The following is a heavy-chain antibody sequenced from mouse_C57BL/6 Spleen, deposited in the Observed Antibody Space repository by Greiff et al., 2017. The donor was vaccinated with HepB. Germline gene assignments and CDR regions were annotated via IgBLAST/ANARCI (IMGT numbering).Heavy chain of an antibody. CDR2: IHPNSGST. CDR1: GYTFTSYW. CDR3: ARNPFYDYDGAWFAY. D-gene: IGHD2-4*01. Sequence: QVQLQQPGAELVKPGASVKLSCKASGYTFTSYWMHWVKQRPGQGLEWIGMIHPNSGSTNYNEKFKSKATLTVDKSSSTAYMQLSSLTSEDSAVYYCARNPFYDYDGAWFAYWGQGTLVTVSA. J-gene: IGHJ3*01. V-gene: IGHV1-64*01.